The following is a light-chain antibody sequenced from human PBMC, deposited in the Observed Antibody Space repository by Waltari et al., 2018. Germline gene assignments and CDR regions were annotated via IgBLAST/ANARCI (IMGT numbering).Light chain of an antibody. CDR1: DIGTRS. J-gene: IGLJ2*01. CDR2: DDS. CDR3: HVWDTRTDHVV. Sequence: SYVLTQPPSVSVAPGKTARIPCGGNDIGTRSVLWYPQKPGQAPVLVAVDDSDRPSGVPGRFSGSNSANTATLTISRVEAGDEADYYCHVWDTRTDHVVFGGGTKLTVL. V-gene: IGLV3-21*03.